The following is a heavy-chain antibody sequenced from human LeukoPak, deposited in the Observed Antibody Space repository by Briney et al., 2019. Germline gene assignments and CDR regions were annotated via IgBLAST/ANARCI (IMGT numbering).Heavy chain of an antibody. Sequence: GRSLRLSCAASGFTFSSYGMHWVRQAPGKGLEWVAVIWYDGSNKYYADSVKGRFTISRDHSKNTLYLQMNSLRAEDTAVYYCAKDRLHCSGGSCYSGYFDYWGQGTLVTVSS. CDR2: IWYDGSNK. J-gene: IGHJ4*02. CDR3: AKDRLHCSGGSCYSGYFDY. CDR1: GFTFSSYG. D-gene: IGHD2-15*01. V-gene: IGHV3-33*06.